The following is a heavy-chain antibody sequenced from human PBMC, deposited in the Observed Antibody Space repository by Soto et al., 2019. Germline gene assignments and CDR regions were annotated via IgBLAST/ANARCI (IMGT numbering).Heavy chain of an antibody. CDR2: INSDGSST. V-gene: IGHV3-74*01. CDR1: EFTFSSYW. CDR3: AREGFSYGYGYYYYNGMDV. D-gene: IGHD5-18*01. Sequence: EVQLVESGGGLVQPGGSLRLSCAASEFTFSSYWMHWVRQAPGKGLVWVSRINSDGSSTNYADSVKGRFTISRDNAKNTLYLQIDSPRAEDTAVYYCAREGFSYGYGYYYYNGMDVWGQGTTVTVSS. J-gene: IGHJ6*02.